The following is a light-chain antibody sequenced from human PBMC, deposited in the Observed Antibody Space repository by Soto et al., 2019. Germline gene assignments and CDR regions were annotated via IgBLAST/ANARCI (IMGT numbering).Light chain of an antibody. Sequence: QSALTQPASVSGSLGQSITISCTGTSSDVGAYNYVSWYQQHPDKAPKLLIFEVTNRPSGVSGRFSGSKSGITASLSISGLQPEDEADYYCTSYAGGLTYVFGTGTKLTVL. J-gene: IGLJ1*01. V-gene: IGLV2-14*01. CDR1: SSDVGAYNY. CDR3: TSYAGGLTYV. CDR2: EVT.